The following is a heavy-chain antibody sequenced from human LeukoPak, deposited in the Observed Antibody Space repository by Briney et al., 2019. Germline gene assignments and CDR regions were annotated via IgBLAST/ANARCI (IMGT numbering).Heavy chain of an antibody. D-gene: IGHD2-15*01. CDR1: GFTFSNYS. J-gene: IGHJ4*02. Sequence: GGSLRLSCAASGFTFSNYSMNWARQAPGKGLEWVSGTNWNGGSTGYADSVKGRFTISRDNGKNSLYLQMNSLRAEDTALYYCARDPNDFIGYCSGGSCYSFPYFDYWGQGTLVTVSS. CDR3: ARDPNDFIGYCSGGSCYSFPYFDY. CDR2: TNWNGGST. V-gene: IGHV3-20*04.